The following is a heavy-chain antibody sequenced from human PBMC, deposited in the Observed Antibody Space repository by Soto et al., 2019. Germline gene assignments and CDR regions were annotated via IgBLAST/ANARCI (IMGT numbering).Heavy chain of an antibody. D-gene: IGHD2-21*02. CDR1: GYTFTSYA. Sequence: QVQLVQSGAEVKKPGASVKVSCKASGYTFTSYAMHWGRQAPGQRLEWMGWINAGNVNTKYSQKFQGRVTITRDTSASTAYMEQSSLRSEDTAVYYCARSIVVVTAADYWGQGTLVTVSS. CDR2: INAGNVNT. V-gene: IGHV1-3*01. J-gene: IGHJ4*02. CDR3: ARSIVVVTAADY.